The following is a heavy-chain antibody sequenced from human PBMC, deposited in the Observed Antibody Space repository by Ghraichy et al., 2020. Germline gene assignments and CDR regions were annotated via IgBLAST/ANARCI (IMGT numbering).Heavy chain of an antibody. Sequence: GGSLRLSCAASGFTFSSYAMSWVRQAPGKGLEWASAISGSGGSTYYADSVKGRFTISRDNSKNTLYLQMNSLRAEDTAVYYCAKDRDSGSYPGGYYFDYWGQGTLVTVSS. J-gene: IGHJ4*02. CDR1: GFTFSSYA. D-gene: IGHD1-26*01. CDR3: AKDRDSGSYPGGYYFDY. CDR2: ISGSGGST. V-gene: IGHV3-23*01.